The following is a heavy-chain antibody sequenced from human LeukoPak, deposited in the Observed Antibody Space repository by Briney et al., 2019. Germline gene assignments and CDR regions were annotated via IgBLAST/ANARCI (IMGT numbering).Heavy chain of an antibody. CDR1: GFTFSSYA. J-gene: IGHJ4*02. V-gene: IGHV3-23*01. CDR3: AKAPYYYDSPYYFDY. D-gene: IGHD3-22*01. CDR2: ISGSGGST. Sequence: PGGSLRLSCAACGFTFSSYAMSWVRQAPGKGLEWVSAISGSGGSTYYADSVKGRFSISRDNSKNTLYLQMNSLRAEDTAVYYCAKAPYYYDSPYYFDYWGQGTLVTVSS.